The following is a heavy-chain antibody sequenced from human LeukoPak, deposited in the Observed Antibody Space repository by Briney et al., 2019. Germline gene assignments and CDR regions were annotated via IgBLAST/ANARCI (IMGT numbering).Heavy chain of an antibody. V-gene: IGHV4-39*01. Sequence: NPSETLSLTCTVSGGSISSSSYYWGWISQPPGKGLEWIGSIYYSGSTYYNPSLKSRVTISVDTSKNQFSLKLSSVTAADTAVYYCASLDSSGYYYLFDYWGQGTLVTVSS. CDR2: IYYSGST. CDR1: GGSISSSSYY. J-gene: IGHJ4*02. CDR3: ASLDSSGYYYLFDY. D-gene: IGHD3-22*01.